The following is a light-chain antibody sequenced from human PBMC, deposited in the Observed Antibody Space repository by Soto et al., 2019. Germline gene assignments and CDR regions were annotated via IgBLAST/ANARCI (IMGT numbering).Light chain of an antibody. J-gene: IGLJ3*02. CDR2: QVS. Sequence: QSALTQPASVSGSPGQSITISRTGTSSDVGGYNYVCWYQQYPGKAPELIIYQVSHRPSGVSNRFSGSKSGNTASLTISGLQAEDEADYYCSSYTSNTNMVFGGGTQVTVL. CDR1: SSDVGGYNY. V-gene: IGLV2-14*01. CDR3: SSYTSNTNMV.